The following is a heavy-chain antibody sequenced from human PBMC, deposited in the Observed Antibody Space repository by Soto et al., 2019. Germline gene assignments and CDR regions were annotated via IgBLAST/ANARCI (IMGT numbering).Heavy chain of an antibody. V-gene: IGHV4-59*08. J-gene: IGHJ4*02. D-gene: IGHD3-9*01. CDR2: VYYSGSI. CDR1: GGSISSHY. Sequence: SETLSLTCTVSGGSISSHYWSWIRQPPGQGLEWIGYVYYSGSIIYNPSLKSRVIISVDTSKSHFSLRLSFVTAADTAFFYCANRPYYDILTGYHFDYWGQGTLVTVSS. CDR3: ANRPYYDILTGYHFDY.